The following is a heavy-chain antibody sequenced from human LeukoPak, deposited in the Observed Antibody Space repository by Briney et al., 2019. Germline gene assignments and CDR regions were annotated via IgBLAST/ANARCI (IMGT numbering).Heavy chain of an antibody. J-gene: IGHJ4*02. CDR1: GYTFTAYD. Sequence: ASVKVSCKASGYTFTAYDMHWVRQAPGQGLEWMGRINPNSGGTNYAQKFQGRVTMTRDTSISTAYMELSRLTSDDTAVYYCASEENCSGCSCYYYWGQGTLVTVSS. CDR2: INPNSGGT. CDR3: ASEENCSGCSCYYY. V-gene: IGHV1-2*06. D-gene: IGHD2-15*01.